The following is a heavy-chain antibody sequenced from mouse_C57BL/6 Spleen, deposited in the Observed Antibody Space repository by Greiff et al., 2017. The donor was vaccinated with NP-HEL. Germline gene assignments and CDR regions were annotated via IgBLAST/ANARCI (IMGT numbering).Heavy chain of an antibody. CDR3: ARQGTTVAYYFDY. CDR2: ISSGGSYT. CDR1: GFTFSSYG. Sequence: DVKLVESGGDLVRPGGSLKLSCAASGFTFSSYGMSWVRQTPDKRLEWVATISSGGSYTYYPDSVKGRFTISRDNAKNTLYLQMSSLKSEDTAMYYCARQGTTVAYYFDYWGQGTTLTVSS. J-gene: IGHJ2*01. D-gene: IGHD1-1*01. V-gene: IGHV5-6*02.